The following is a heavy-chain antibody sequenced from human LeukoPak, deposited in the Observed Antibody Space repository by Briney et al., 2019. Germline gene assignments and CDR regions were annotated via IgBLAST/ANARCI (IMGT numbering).Heavy chain of an antibody. CDR1: GGSISSSSYY. V-gene: IGHV4-39*01. Sequence: SETLSLTCTVSGGSISSSSYYWGWIRQPPGKGLEWIGSIYYSGSTYYNPSLKSRVTISVDTSKNQFSLKLSSVTVADTAVYYCARQNLVGATDVDYWGQGTLVTVSS. CDR2: IYYSGST. J-gene: IGHJ4*02. D-gene: IGHD1-26*01. CDR3: ARQNLVGATDVDY.